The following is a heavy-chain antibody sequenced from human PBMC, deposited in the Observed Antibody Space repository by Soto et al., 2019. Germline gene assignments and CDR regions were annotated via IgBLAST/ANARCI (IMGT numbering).Heavy chain of an antibody. CDR3: AREFVDIVATTRVSGGVDG. CDR1: GDTFTTYY. J-gene: IGHJ6*02. CDR2: INPRGGTT. Sequence: QVQLVQSGAEVKKPGASVKVSCKASGDTFTTYYMHWVRQAPGQGLEWMGIINPRGGTTSYAQKFNGRVTMTRDTSPSTVYVELGSLRSEDTAVYYCAREFVDIVATTRVSGGVDGWCQGTTVTVSS. D-gene: IGHD5-12*01. V-gene: IGHV1-46*01.